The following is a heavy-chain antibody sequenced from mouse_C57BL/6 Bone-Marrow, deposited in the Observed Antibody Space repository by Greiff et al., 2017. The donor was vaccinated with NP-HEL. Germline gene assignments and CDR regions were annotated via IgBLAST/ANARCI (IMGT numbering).Heavy chain of an antibody. Sequence: SGAELVRPGASVKLSCTASGFNIKDDYMHWVKQRPEQGLEWIGWIDPENGDTEYASKFQGKATITADTSSNTAYLQLSSLTSEDTAVYYCTTVVARGFAYWGQGTLVTVSA. J-gene: IGHJ3*01. CDR3: TTVVARGFAY. CDR1: GFNIKDDY. D-gene: IGHD1-1*01. CDR2: IDPENGDT. V-gene: IGHV14-4*01.